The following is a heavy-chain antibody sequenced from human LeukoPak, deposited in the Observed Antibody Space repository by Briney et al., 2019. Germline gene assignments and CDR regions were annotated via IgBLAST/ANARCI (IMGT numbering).Heavy chain of an antibody. Sequence: GGSLRLSCAASGFTFSSYSMNWVRQAPGKGLEWVSYISSSSSTICYADSVKGRFTISRDNAKNSLYLQMNSLRAEDTAVYYCARDCGGDCLDAFDIWGQGAMVTVSS. CDR2: ISSSSSTI. D-gene: IGHD2-21*02. CDR1: GFTFSSYS. J-gene: IGHJ3*02. CDR3: ARDCGGDCLDAFDI. V-gene: IGHV3-48*04.